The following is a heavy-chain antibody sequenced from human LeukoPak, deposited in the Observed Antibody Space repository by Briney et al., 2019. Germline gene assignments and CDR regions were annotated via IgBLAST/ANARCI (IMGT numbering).Heavy chain of an antibody. CDR3: AGWAGAILTDY. CDR2: ISSSGSSI. V-gene: IGHV3-11*04. J-gene: IGHJ4*02. Sequence: GGSLRLSCAASGFTFSDYYMSWIRQAPGKGLEWVSYISSSGSSISYADSVKGRFTISRDNAKNSLYLQMNSLRAEDTAVYYCAGWAGAILTDYWGQGTLVTVSS. D-gene: IGHD1-26*01. CDR1: GFTFSDYY.